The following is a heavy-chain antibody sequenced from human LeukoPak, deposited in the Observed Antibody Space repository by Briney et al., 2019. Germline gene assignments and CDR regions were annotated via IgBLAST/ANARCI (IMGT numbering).Heavy chain of an antibody. CDR2: ISDIGSI. J-gene: IGHJ4*02. CDR3: AGYHPRHTVDF. D-gene: IGHD2-2*01. CDR1: GGSISSYY. V-gene: IGHV4-59*08. Sequence: PSETLSLTCTVSGGSISSYYWSWIRQPPGKGLEWIAYISDIGSINYNPSLKSRVAISLDTSKNQFSLKLSSVTAADTAVYYCAGYHPRHTVDFWGQGTLVTVSS.